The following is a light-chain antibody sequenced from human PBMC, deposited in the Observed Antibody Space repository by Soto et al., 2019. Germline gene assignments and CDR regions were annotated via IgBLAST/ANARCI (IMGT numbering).Light chain of an antibody. CDR1: SSDIGGYNY. Sequence: QSALTQPPSASGSPGQSVTISCTGTSSDIGGYNYVSWYQQHPGRSPKLMIYEVSQRPSGVPDRFSGSKSGNTASLTVSGLQAEDEADYYCGSYAGNSALVFGGGTKLTVL. CDR2: EVS. CDR3: GSYAGNSALV. V-gene: IGLV2-8*01. J-gene: IGLJ2*01.